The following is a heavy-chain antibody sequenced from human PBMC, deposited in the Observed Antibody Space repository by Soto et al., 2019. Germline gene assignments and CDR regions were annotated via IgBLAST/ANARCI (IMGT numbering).Heavy chain of an antibody. Sequence: ASVKVSCKASGYTFTSYGISWVRQAPGQGLEWMGWISAYNGNTNYAQKLQGRVTMTTDTSTSTAYMELRRLRSDDTAVYYCARDRAMYGAFDNWGQGTLVTVSS. CDR3: ARDRAMYGAFDN. J-gene: IGHJ4*02. V-gene: IGHV1-18*01. D-gene: IGHD2-2*01. CDR1: GYTFTSYG. CDR2: ISAYNGNT.